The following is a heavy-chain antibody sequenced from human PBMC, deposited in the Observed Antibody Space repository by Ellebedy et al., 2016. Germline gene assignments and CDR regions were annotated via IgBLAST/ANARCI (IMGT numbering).Heavy chain of an antibody. Sequence: SETLSLTCTVSGGSISSYYWSWIRQPPGKGLEWIGYIYYSGSTYYNPSLKSRVTISVDTSKNQFSLKLSSVTAADTAVYYCVNIPRSYGLDYWGQGTLVTVSS. J-gene: IGHJ4*02. CDR3: VNIPRSYGLDY. D-gene: IGHD2-2*02. V-gene: IGHV4-59*04. CDR1: GGSISSYY. CDR2: IYYSGST.